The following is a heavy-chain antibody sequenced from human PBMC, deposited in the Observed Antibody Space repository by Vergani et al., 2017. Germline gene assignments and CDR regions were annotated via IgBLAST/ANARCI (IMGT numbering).Heavy chain of an antibody. D-gene: IGHD3-22*01. CDR2: ISWNSNSI. J-gene: IGHJ3*02. CDR3: VHGPLYSSCWWWGAFDI. V-gene: IGHV3-9*01. Sequence: EVQLVESGGGLVQPGRSLRLSCAASGFTFDDYAMHWVRQAPGKGLEWVSGISWNSNSIGYADSVKGRFTISRDNAKNSLYLLMNSLRAEDTALYYCVHGPLYSSCWWWGAFDIWGQGTMVTVSS. CDR1: GFTFDDYA.